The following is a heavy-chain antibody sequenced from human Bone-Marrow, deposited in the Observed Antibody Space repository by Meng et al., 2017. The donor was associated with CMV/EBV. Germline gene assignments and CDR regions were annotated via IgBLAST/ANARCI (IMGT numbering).Heavy chain of an antibody. CDR1: GYSISSGYW. D-gene: IGHD3/OR15-3a*01. J-gene: IGHJ4*02. CDR2: IYHRGSS. CDR3: ARVGGLYYFDY. V-gene: IGHV4-4*02. Sequence: LTCAASGYSISSGYWWSCVRQPPSKGLEWIGEIYHRGSSNYSPSLKSRVTISVDKSKNQFSLRLTSVTAADTAVYYCARVGGLYYFDYWGQGTLVTVSS.